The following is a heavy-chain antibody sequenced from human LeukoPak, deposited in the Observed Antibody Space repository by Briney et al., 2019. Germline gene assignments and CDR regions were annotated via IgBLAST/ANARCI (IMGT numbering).Heavy chain of an antibody. CDR3: ARDEGFGSGYYFFDY. D-gene: IGHD3-22*01. V-gene: IGHV3-30*19. J-gene: IGHJ4*02. Sequence: PGGSLRLSCAASGFTFSSYGMHWVRQAPGKGLEWVAVIWFDGSNKYYADSVKGRFTISRDNSKNTLYLQMNSLRAEDTAVYYCARDEGFGSGYYFFDYWGQGTLVTVSS. CDR2: IWFDGSNK. CDR1: GFTFSSYG.